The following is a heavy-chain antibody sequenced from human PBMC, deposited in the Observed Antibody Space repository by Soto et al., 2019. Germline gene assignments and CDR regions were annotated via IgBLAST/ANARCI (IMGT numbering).Heavy chain of an antibody. V-gene: IGHV4-39*01. CDR2: IHYGGNA. CDR1: GGSINTYNLF. Sequence: SETLSLTCTVSGGSINTYNLFWAWVRQPPGKGLEWIASIHYGGNAYYSPSLTTRATISRDTSKNRVSLELRSVTAADTAVYYCARVNATLDLWGLGTLVPVSS. J-gene: IGHJ4*02. CDR3: ARVNATLDL.